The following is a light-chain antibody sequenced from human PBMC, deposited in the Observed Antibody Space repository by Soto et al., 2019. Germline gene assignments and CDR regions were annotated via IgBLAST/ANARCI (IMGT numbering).Light chain of an antibody. V-gene: IGLV2-8*01. Sequence: QSALTQPPSASGSPGQSVTISCTGSTSDVGIYNYVSWYQQHPGEAPKLMLYEVSKRPSGVPDRFSGSKSGSTASLTVSGLQADDEADYYCSSYAGSNNFVFGTGTKVTLL. CDR2: EVS. CDR3: SSYAGSNNFV. CDR1: TSDVGIYNY. J-gene: IGLJ1*01.